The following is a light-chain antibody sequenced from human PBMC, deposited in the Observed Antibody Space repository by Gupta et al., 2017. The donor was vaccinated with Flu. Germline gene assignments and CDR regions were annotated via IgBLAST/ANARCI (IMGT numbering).Light chain of an antibody. CDR2: AAS. J-gene: IGKJ1*01. Sequence: PSSLSASVGDRVTITCRASQGISSYLNWYQQKPGKAPKLLIYAASSLQSGVPSRFSGSGSGTDFTLTISSLQPEDCATYYCQQCNSYPLTFGQGTKVEIK. CDR1: QGISSY. V-gene: IGKV1-39*01. CDR3: QQCNSYPLT.